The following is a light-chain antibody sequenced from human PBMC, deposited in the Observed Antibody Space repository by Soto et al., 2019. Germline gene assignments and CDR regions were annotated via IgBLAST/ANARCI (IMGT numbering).Light chain of an antibody. CDR2: INN. CDR3: ASLDAIPGLV. Sequence: QSVLTQSPSASGTPGQRVTISCSGSSSSFKTNSVQGFQQLPGTAPKLLIHINNQRPSGVPDGLFGSKSGTSASLVISGLQSEDEGDYYCASLDAIPGLVFGGGTKLTVL. CDR1: SSSFKTNS. J-gene: IGLJ3*02. V-gene: IGLV1-44*01.